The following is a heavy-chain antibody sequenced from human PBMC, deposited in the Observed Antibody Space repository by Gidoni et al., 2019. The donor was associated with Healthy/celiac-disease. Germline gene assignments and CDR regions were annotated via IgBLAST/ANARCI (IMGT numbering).Heavy chain of an antibody. CDR1: GGSISSYY. V-gene: IGHV4-59*12. J-gene: IGHJ4*02. CDR3: ARGRRWFGEFDY. CDR2: IYYSGST. Sequence: HVQLQDSGPALVKPSETLSLTCTVSGGSISSYYWSWIRQPHGKGLEWIGYIYYSGSTNYNPSLKSRVTISVDTSKNQFSLKLSSVTAADTAVYYCARGRRWFGEFDYWGQGTLVTVSS. D-gene: IGHD3-10*01.